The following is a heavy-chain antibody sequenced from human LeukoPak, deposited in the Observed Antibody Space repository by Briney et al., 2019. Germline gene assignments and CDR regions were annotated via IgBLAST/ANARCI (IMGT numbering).Heavy chain of an antibody. CDR2: IYYSGST. CDR1: GGSISSSYSY. D-gene: IGHD6-25*01. CDR3: ARDPCFRECGFDI. J-gene: IGHJ3*02. Sequence: SETLSLTCTVSGGSISSSYSYWGWIRQPPGKGLEWIGNIYYSGSTYYSPSLTSRVTVSVDTSENQFSLKLSSVTAADTAVYYCARDPCFRECGFDIWGQGTMVTVSS. V-gene: IGHV4-39*07.